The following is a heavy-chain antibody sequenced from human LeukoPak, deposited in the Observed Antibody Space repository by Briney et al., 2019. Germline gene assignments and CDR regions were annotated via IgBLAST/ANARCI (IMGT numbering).Heavy chain of an antibody. CDR2: IRSKANSYAT. CDR1: GFTFSGSA. J-gene: IGHJ4*02. V-gene: IGHV3-73*01. CDR3: TSRAPRDHYYDSSGYSDY. D-gene: IGHD3-22*01. Sequence: GGSLRLSCAASGFTFSGSAMHWVRQASGKGLEWVGRIRSKANSYATAYAASVKGRFTISRDDSKNTAYLQMNSLKTEDTAVYYCTSRAPRDHYYDSSGYSDYWGQGTLVTVSS.